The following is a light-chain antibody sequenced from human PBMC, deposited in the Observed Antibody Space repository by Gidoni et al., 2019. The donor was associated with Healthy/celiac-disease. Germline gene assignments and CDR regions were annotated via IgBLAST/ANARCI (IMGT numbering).Light chain of an antibody. Sequence: DRQLTQPPSFLSASVGDRVTITCRASQGISSYLAWYQQKPGKAPKLLIYAASTLQSGVPSRFSGSGSGTEFTLTISSLQPEDFATYYCQQLNSYSFTFGPGTKVEIK. CDR1: QGISSY. CDR3: QQLNSYSFT. CDR2: AAS. J-gene: IGKJ3*01. V-gene: IGKV1-9*01.